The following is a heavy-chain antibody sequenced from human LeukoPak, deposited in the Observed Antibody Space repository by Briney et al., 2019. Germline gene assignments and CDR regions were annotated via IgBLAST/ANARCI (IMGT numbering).Heavy chain of an antibody. D-gene: IGHD3-10*01. CDR3: AREPISSGTYYPRSDY. J-gene: IGHJ4*02. Sequence: ASVKVSCKASGYIFANYGFAWVRQAPGQGLEWKGWINTYNGNTKYSQKLQGRVTVTTDTSTSTAYMELRSLASDDTAVYYCAREPISSGTYYPRSDYWGQGTLVTVSS. V-gene: IGHV1-18*01. CDR2: INTYNGNT. CDR1: GYIFANYG.